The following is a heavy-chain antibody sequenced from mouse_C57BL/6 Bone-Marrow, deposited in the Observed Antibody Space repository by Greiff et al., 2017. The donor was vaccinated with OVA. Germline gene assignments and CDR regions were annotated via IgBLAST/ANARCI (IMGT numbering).Heavy chain of an antibody. CDR3: ARYYYGSSYDWYCDV. V-gene: IGHV1-64*01. D-gene: IGHD1-1*01. CDR1: GYTFTSYW. Sequence: QVQLQQPGAELVKPGASVKLSCKASGYTFTSYWMHWVKQRPGQGLEWIGMIHPNSGSTNYNEKFKSKATLTVDKSSSTAYMQLSSLTSEDSAVYYCARYYYGSSYDWYCDVWGTGTTVTVSS. J-gene: IGHJ1*03. CDR2: IHPNSGST.